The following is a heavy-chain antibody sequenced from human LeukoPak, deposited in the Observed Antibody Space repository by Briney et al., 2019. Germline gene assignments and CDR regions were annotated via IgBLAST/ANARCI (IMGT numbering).Heavy chain of an antibody. CDR2: IDSDGNSA. V-gene: IGHV3-74*01. J-gene: IGHJ5*02. D-gene: IGHD4-23*01. CDR1: GFTFSSYW. Sequence: GGSLRLSCAASGFTFSSYWMHWARPAPGKGLVWVSRIDSDGNSAVYADPGKGRFTISRDNAKNTLYLQINSLRVEDTAVYYCVRHCLNSGRHWFDPWGQGTLVTVSS. CDR3: VRHCLNSGRHWFDP.